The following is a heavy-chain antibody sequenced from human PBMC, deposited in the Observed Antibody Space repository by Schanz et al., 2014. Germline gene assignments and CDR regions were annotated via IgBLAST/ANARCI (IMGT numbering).Heavy chain of an antibody. CDR3: ARIGGSVFDY. J-gene: IGHJ4*02. V-gene: IGHV3-11*04. CDR1: GFPFSDYF. Sequence: QVQLVDSGGGLVKPGGSLRLSCTASGFPFSDYFMAWIRQPPGRGLEWVSLISDSGDTAYYADSVKGRFTISRDNAKNSLYLQMNSLRAEDTAVYYCARIGGSVFDYWAQGTLVTVSS. D-gene: IGHD3-10*01. CDR2: ISDSGDTA.